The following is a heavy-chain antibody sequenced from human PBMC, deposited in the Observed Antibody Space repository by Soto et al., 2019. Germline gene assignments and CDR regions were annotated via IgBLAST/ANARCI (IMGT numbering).Heavy chain of an antibody. Sequence: ASVKVSCKASGDTFSDYDINWVRQAPGQGLEWMGWIHLGSRKTSFAQKFQGRLTMTGDTSIDTAYMDLTSLTSEDTAVYYCAITPGWFAGMAVWGQGTTVTVS. D-gene: IGHD6-19*01. V-gene: IGHV1-8*01. CDR3: AITPGWFAGMAV. CDR1: GDTFSDYD. J-gene: IGHJ6*02. CDR2: IHLGSRKT.